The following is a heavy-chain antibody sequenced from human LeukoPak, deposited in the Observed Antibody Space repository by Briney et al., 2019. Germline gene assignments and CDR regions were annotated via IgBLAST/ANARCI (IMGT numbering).Heavy chain of an antibody. V-gene: IGHV3-30*02. CDR2: IRYDGSNE. Sequence: GGSLRLSCAASGFTFSTYGMHWVRQAQGKGLEWVALIRYDGSNENYADSVKGRFTISRDNSKTTLYLQMNSMRAENKAVYYCGRAQAMVILWGGGTLVTVCS. D-gene: IGHD5-18*01. CDR3: GRAQAMVIL. CDR1: GFTFSTYG. J-gene: IGHJ4*02.